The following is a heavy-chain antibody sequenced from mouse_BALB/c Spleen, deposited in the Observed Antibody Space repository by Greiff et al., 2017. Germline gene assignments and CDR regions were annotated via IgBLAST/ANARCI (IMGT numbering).Heavy chain of an antibody. CDR1: GYTFTSYW. J-gene: IGHJ4*01. V-gene: IGHV1-69*02. CDR3: ARRFFYCAMDY. CDR2: IDPSDSYT. Sequence: QVQLLQPGAELVKPGASVKLSCKASGYTFTSYWMHWVKQRPGQGLEWIGDIDPSDSYTNYKQKFKGKATLTVDESSSTAYMQLRSLTSEDSAVYYCARRFFYCAMDYWGQGTTVTVSS.